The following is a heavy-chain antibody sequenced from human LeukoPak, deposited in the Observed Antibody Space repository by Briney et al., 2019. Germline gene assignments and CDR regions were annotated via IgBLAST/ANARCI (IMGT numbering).Heavy chain of an antibody. CDR3: AADSSGWYRNWFDP. CDR1: GGSISSYY. V-gene: IGHV4-59*08. J-gene: IGHJ5*02. D-gene: IGHD6-19*01. CDR2: IYYSGST. Sequence: PSETLSLTCTVSGGSISSYYWSWIRQPPGKGLEWIGYIYYSGSTNYNPSLKSRVTISVDTSKNQSSLKLSSVTAADTAVYYCAADSSGWYRNWFDPWGQGTLVTVSS.